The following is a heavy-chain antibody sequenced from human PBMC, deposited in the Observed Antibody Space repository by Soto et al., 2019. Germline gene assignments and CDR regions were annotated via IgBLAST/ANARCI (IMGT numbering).Heavy chain of an antibody. CDR3: ARGIATGQLDP. J-gene: IGHJ5*02. CDR1: GYTFTRYT. Sequence: ASVKVSCKASGYTFTRYTMNWVRQAPGQRLEWMGWINPDNGNTKSSQKFQDRVIITRDTSASTAYMDLSSLRSEDTAVYYCARGIATGQLDPWGQGTLVTAPQ. V-gene: IGHV1-3*01. D-gene: IGHD2-15*01. CDR2: INPDNGNT.